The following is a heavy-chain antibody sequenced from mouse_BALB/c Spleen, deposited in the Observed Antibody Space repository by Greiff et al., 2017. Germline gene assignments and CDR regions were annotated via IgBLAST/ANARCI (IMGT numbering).Heavy chain of an antibody. D-gene: IGHD2-3*01. CDR2: IYPGNVNT. CDR1: GYTFTSYY. CDR3: ARSGYDGYSWFAY. V-gene: IGHV1S56*01. Sequence: QVQLQQSGPELVKPGASVRISCKASGYTFTSYYIHWVKQRPGQGLEWIGWIYPGNVNTKYNEKFKGKATLTADKSSSTAYMQLSSLTSEDSAVYFFARSGYDGYSWFAYWGQGTLVTVSA. J-gene: IGHJ3*01.